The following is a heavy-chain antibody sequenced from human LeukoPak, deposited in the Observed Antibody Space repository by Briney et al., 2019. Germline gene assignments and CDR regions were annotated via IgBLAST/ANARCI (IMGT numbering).Heavy chain of an antibody. Sequence: ASVKDSCKASVYTFTRYHMHWVRQAPGQGLEWMGIINPSGGSTRYAQKFQGRLTMTRDTSTSTVYMELSSLRSEDTAVYYCAKSVYTIIAVTEGATNWFDPWGEGTLVTVSS. D-gene: IGHD6-19*01. CDR3: AKSVYTIIAVTEGATNWFDP. CDR2: INPSGGST. V-gene: IGHV1-46*01. CDR1: VYTFTRYH. J-gene: IGHJ5*02.